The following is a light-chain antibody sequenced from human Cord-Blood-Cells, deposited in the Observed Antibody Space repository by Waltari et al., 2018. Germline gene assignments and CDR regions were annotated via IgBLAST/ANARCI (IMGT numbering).Light chain of an antibody. CDR2: EGR. J-gene: IGLJ2*01. V-gene: IGLV2-23*03. CDR3: CSYEVSSTFEV. Sequence: QSALTQPASVSGSPGQSITISCTGTSSDVGGYNLVSWYQQHPGNAHKLMLYEGRKRPSGVSNRFSASKSGNAASLTISGLQAEDEADYYCCSYEVSSTFEVFGGGTKLTVL. CDR1: SSDVGGYNL.